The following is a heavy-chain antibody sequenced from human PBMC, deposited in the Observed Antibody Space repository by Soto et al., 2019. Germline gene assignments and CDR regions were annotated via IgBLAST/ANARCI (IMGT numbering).Heavy chain of an antibody. CDR1: GFTFSTYA. J-gene: IGHJ6*02. V-gene: IGHV3-23*01. CDR2: TSSSGDAT. Sequence: GGSLRLSCAASGFTFSTYAMTWVRQAPGKGLEWVSITSSSGDATYYVDSVKGRFTISRDNSRNTLNLQMNSLRAEDTAVYYCAKNGDFWSWGMDVWGQGTTVTVSS. CDR3: AKNGDFWSWGMDV. D-gene: IGHD3-3*01.